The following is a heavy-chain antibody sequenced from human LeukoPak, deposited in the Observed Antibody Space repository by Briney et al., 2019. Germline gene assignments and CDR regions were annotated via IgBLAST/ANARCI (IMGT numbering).Heavy chain of an antibody. Sequence: GASVKVSCKASGHTSTTYAIHWVRQAPGQGLEWMGWINAGNGNIKYSQKFQGRVTITGDTSASTAYMELSSLRSEDTAVYYCANPRYDSSGYYYVDWGQGTLVTVSS. V-gene: IGHV1-3*01. J-gene: IGHJ4*02. CDR2: INAGNGNI. CDR3: ANPRYDSSGYYYVD. CDR1: GHTSTTYA. D-gene: IGHD3-22*01.